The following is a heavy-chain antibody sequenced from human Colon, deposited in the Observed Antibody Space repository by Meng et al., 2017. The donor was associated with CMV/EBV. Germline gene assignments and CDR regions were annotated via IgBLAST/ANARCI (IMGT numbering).Heavy chain of an antibody. CDR2: FDPRGDST. D-gene: IGHD4-11*01. Sequence: SCKTFGYQCKLSSMHWVRQAPGQGLEWMGIFDPRGDSTNYAQRFQGRLTLTEDRSRSTMYLELRGLRSDDTAVYYCARDDSHWSKDFWGQGTLVTVSS. CDR1: GYQCKLSS. CDR3: ARDDSHWSKDF. V-gene: IGHV1-46*02. J-gene: IGHJ4*02.